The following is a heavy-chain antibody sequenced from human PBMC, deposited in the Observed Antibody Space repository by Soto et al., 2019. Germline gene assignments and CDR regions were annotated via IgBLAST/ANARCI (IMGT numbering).Heavy chain of an antibody. CDR2: MYNNGST. V-gene: IGHV4-4*08. CDR1: GGSISSYY. CDR3: AKDTYYHDRSGYYIFDY. D-gene: IGHD3-22*01. Sequence: SETLSLTCTVSGGSISSYYWSWIRQPPEKGLEWIGYMYNNGSTRYNPSLKSRVTISVDTSKNQFSLKLSSVTAADTAVYYCAKDTYYHDRSGYYIFDYWGQGTPVTVSS. J-gene: IGHJ4*02.